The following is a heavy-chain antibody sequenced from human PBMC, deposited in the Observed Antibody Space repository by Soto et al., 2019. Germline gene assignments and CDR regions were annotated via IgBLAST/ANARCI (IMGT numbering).Heavy chain of an antibody. D-gene: IGHD1-1*01. J-gene: IGHJ4*02. Sequence: QVHLVQSGGEVKKPGASVKGSCKGSGYDFTTYGITWVRQAPGQVLEWMAWFSAHNGNTDYAQKLQGRVTVTRDTSTSTAYMELRSLRSDDTAMYYCARGRYGDYWGQGALVTVSS. CDR1: GYDFTTYG. CDR3: ARGRYGDY. CDR2: FSAHNGNT. V-gene: IGHV1-18*01.